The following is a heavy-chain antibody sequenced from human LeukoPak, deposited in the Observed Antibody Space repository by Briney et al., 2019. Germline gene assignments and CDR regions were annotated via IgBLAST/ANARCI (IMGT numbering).Heavy chain of an antibody. CDR2: IHSSSGSI. J-gene: IGHJ3*02. Sequence: PGGSLRLSCAASGFNFTNYNMNWVRQAPGKGLEWVSSIHSSSGSIYYADSLKGRFTISRDNAKDSLYLQMNSLRAEDTAVYYCARDLAWDAFDIWGQGTMVTVSS. V-gene: IGHV3-21*01. CDR1: GFNFTNYN. CDR3: ARDLAWDAFDI.